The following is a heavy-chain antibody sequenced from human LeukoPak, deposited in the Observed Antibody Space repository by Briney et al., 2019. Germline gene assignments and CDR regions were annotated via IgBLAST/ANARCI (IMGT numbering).Heavy chain of an antibody. CDR2: IRSKAYGGTA. CDR1: GFTFGDDA. CDR3: SKYSSSSNYYYGMDV. D-gene: IGHD6-6*01. V-gene: IGHV3-49*03. Sequence: GGSLRLSCTASGFTFGDDAMNWFRQAPRKGLEWVAFIRSKAYGGTAEYAASVKGRFTISRDDSKSIAYLQMNSLKTEDTAVYYCSKYSSSSNYYYGMDVWGQGTTVTVTS. J-gene: IGHJ6*02.